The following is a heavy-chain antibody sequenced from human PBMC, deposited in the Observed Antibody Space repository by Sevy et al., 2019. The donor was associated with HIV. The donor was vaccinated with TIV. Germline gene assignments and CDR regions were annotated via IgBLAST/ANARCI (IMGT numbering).Heavy chain of an antibody. D-gene: IGHD3-16*01. CDR1: GGSLSRYY. CDR3: ARELGAVWTRRYHQYPYSMDV. CDR2: VYYNGAT. J-gene: IGHJ6*02. Sequence: SETLSLTCTVSGGSLSRYYWSWIRQSPGKGLEWIGYVYYNGATNYNPSLKSRLSLALETSKNQFSLSLGSVTAADTAVYYCARELGAVWTRRYHQYPYSMDVWGHGTTVTVSS. V-gene: IGHV4-59*01.